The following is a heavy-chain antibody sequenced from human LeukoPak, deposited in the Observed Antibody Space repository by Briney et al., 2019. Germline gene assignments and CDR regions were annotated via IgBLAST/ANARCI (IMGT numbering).Heavy chain of an antibody. CDR3: ARADDSSSGYFDY. J-gene: IGHJ4*02. Sequence: GGSLRLSCAASGFAVSDYYMSWIRQAPGKGLEWVSYISNSGNTIKYADSMKGRFTVSRDNAKNSLYLQMDGLRAEDTAVYYCARADDSSSGYFDYWGQGTLVTVSS. CDR2: ISNSGNTI. CDR1: GFAVSDYY. D-gene: IGHD6-6*01. V-gene: IGHV3-11*04.